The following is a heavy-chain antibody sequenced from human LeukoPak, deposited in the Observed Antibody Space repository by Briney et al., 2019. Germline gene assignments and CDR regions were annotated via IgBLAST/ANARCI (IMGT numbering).Heavy chain of an antibody. CDR2: MRSKANSFVT. V-gene: IGHV3-73*01. D-gene: IGHD3/OR15-3a*01. CDR3: AKVATWTYFDS. CDR1: GFTFSGST. Sequence: PGGSLRLSCAASGFTFSGSTIHWVRQASGKGLEWVGRMRSKANSFVTTYAASVQGRFTISRDNSKNTLYLQLTSLRVDDTAVYYCAKVATWTYFDSWGQGTLVTVSS. J-gene: IGHJ4*02.